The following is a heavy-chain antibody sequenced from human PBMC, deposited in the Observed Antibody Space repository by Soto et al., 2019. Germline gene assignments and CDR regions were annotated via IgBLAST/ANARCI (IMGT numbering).Heavy chain of an antibody. J-gene: IGHJ6*02. CDR2: IYPGDSDI. CDR3: AKHTTYYYYGMDV. D-gene: IGHD1-1*01. Sequence: GESLKISCEGSGYSFSSYWIAWVCQMPGKGLEWMGIIYPGDSDIRYSPSFQGQVTISADKSIRTAYLQWSSLKASDTAIYYCAKHTTYYYYGMDVWGLGTTVTVSS. V-gene: IGHV5-51*01. CDR1: GYSFSSYW.